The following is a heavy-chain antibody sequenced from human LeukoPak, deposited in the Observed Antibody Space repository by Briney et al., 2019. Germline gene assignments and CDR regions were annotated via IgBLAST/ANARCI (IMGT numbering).Heavy chain of an antibody. Sequence: GGSLRVSCAASGFTFDDYAMHWVRQAPGKGLEWVSGISWNSSSIGYADSVKGRFTISRDNAKNSLYLQMNSLRAEDTALYYCAKDGNFLMVRGLKGYFDYWGQGTLVTVSS. CDR1: GFTFDDYA. CDR2: ISWNSSSI. D-gene: IGHD3-10*01. V-gene: IGHV3-9*01. CDR3: AKDGNFLMVRGLKGYFDY. J-gene: IGHJ4*02.